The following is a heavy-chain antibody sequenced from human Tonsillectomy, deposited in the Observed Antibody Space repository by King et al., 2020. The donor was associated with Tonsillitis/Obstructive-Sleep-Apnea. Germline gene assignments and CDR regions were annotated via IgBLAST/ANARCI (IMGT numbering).Heavy chain of an antibody. CDR3: ARSKVGIVVVPAAPFDY. Sequence: QLVQSGAEVKKPGESLKISCKGSGYSFTSYWIGWVRQMPGKGLEWMGIIYPGDSHTRYSPSFQGQVPISADKSISTAYLQWGSLKASDTAMYYCARSKVGIVVVPAAPFDYWGQGTLVTVSS. V-gene: IGHV5-51*01. CDR1: GYSFTSYW. D-gene: IGHD2-2*01. CDR2: IYPGDSHT. J-gene: IGHJ4*02.